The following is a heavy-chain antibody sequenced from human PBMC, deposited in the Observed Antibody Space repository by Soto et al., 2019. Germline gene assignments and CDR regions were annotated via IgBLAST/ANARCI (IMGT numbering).Heavy chain of an antibody. J-gene: IGHJ4*02. CDR2: IYHSGGT. Sequence: LSLTCAASGYSSRSGYYWAWIRQPPGQGLEYIGSIYHSGGTFYNPSLQSRVTMSVITTKKQFSLRLTALTAADTAVYYCAGTDSYTYGLDDWGQGTVVTVSS. CDR1: GYSSRSGYY. D-gene: IGHD2-2*02. V-gene: IGHV4-38-2*01. CDR3: AGTDSYTYGLDD.